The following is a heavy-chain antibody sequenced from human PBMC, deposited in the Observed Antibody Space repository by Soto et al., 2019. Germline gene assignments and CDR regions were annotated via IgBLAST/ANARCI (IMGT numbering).Heavy chain of an antibody. CDR2: IDPSDSYT. Sequence: PGESLKISCKGSGYSFTSYWISWVRQMPGKGLEWMGRIDPSDSYTNYSPSFQGHVTISADKSISTAYLQWSSLKASDTAMYYCASTNTSYCSGGSCYKYYYYGMDVWGQGTTVTVSS. CDR1: GYSFTSYW. CDR3: ASTNTSYCSGGSCYKYYYYGMDV. D-gene: IGHD2-15*01. J-gene: IGHJ6*02. V-gene: IGHV5-10-1*01.